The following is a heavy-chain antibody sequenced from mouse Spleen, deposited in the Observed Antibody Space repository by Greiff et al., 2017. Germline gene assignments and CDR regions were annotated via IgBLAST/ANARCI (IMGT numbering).Heavy chain of an antibody. J-gene: IGHJ1*01. D-gene: IGHD2-14*01. CDR1: GYTFTSYG. CDR3: ARKKGYDVWYFDV. V-gene: IGHV1-81*01. CDR2: IYPRSGNT. Sequence: QVQLKESGAELARPGASVKLSCKASGYTFTSYGISWVKQRTGQGLEWIGEIYPRSGNTYYNEKFKGKATLTADKSSSTAYMELRSLTSEDSAVYFCARKKGYDVWYFDVWGAGTTVTVSS.